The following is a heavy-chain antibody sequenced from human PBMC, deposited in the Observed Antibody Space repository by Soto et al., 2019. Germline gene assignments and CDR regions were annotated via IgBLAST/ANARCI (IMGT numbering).Heavy chain of an antibody. D-gene: IGHD1-1*01. J-gene: IGHJ6*02. CDR2: IIPIFGTA. Sequence: SVKVSCKASGGTFSSYAISWVRQAPGQGLEWMGGIIPIFGTANYAQKFQGRVTITADESTSTAYMELSSLRSEDTAVYYCARGVEPGGGYYYGMDVWGRGTTVTVSS. CDR1: GGTFSSYA. CDR3: ARGVEPGGGYYYGMDV. V-gene: IGHV1-69*13.